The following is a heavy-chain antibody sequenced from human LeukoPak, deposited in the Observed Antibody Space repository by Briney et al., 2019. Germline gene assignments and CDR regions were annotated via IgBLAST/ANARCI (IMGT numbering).Heavy chain of an antibody. D-gene: IGHD3-22*01. CDR2: IYSGGST. Sequence: PGGSLRLSCAASGFTVSSNYMSWVRQAPGKGLEWVSVIYSGGSTYYADSVKGRFTISRDNSKNTLYLQMNSLRAEDTAVYYCARVGHYYDSSGYYFDYWGQGTLVTVSS. CDR3: ARVGHYYDSSGYYFDY. J-gene: IGHJ4*02. CDR1: GFTVSSNY. V-gene: IGHV3-53*01.